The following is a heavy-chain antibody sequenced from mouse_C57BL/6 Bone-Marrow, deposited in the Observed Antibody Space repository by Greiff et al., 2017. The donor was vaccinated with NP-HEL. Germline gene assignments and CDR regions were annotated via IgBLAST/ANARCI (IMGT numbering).Heavy chain of an antibody. CDR1: GYAFTNYL. V-gene: IGHV1-54*01. D-gene: IGHD2-2*01. CDR3: ARSGYGYDERFAY. Sequence: VQGVESGAELVRPRTSVKVSCKASGYAFTNYLIEWVKQRPGQGLEWIGVINPGSGGTNYNEKFKGKATLTADKSSSTAYMQLSSLTSEDSAVYFCARSGYGYDERFAYWGQGTLVTVSA. CDR2: INPGSGGT. J-gene: IGHJ3*01.